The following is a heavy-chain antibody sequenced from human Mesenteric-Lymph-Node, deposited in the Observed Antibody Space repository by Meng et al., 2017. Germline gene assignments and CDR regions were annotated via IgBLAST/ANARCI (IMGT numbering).Heavy chain of an antibody. CDR1: GGSISSSSYY. CDR3: ARAHSSSWYLGWFDP. CDR2: VVYSGTT. J-gene: IGHJ5*02. V-gene: IGHV4-39*01. D-gene: IGHD6-13*01. Sequence: QLQVRESGPGLVKPSGTRSLTCTASGGSISSSSYYWAWIRQPPGEGLEWIGSVVYSGTTYYTSSLKSRVSISVDTSKNQFSLKLSSVTAADTAVYYCARAHSSSWYLGWFDPWGQGTLVTVSS.